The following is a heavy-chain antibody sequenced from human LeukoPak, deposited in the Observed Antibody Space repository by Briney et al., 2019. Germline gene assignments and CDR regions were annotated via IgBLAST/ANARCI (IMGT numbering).Heavy chain of an antibody. Sequence: GESLKISCKGSGYSFTSYWIGWVRQMPGKGLEWMGIIYPGDSDTRYSPSFQGQVTISADKSISTAYLQWSRLMASDTAIYYCATRYYDILTGYYAFDYWGQGTLVTVSS. J-gene: IGHJ4*02. CDR1: GYSFTSYW. V-gene: IGHV5-51*01. D-gene: IGHD3-9*01. CDR2: IYPGDSDT. CDR3: ATRYYDILTGYYAFDY.